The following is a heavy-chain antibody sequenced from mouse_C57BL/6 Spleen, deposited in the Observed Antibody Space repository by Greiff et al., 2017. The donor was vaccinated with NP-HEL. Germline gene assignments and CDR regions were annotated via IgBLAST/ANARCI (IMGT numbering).Heavy chain of an antibody. CDR1: GYTFTSYW. J-gene: IGHJ3*01. V-gene: IGHV1-69*01. CDR2: IDPSDSYT. CDR3: ARWGLGRTWFAY. Sequence: QVQLKQPGAELVMPGASVKLSCKASGYTFTSYWMHWVKQRPGQGLEWIGEIDPSDSYTNYNQKFKGKSTLTVDKSSSTAYMQLSSLTSEDSAVYYCARWGLGRTWFAYWGQGTLVTVSA. D-gene: IGHD4-1*01.